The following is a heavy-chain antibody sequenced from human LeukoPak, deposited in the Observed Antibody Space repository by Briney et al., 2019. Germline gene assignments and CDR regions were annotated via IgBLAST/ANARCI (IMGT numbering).Heavy chain of an antibody. CDR1: GYTFTNSY. CDR3: ARIRDGYNDAYDI. V-gene: IGHV1-46*01. J-gene: IGHJ3*02. D-gene: IGHD5-24*01. Sequence: GASVKVSCKASGYTFTNSYIHWVRQAPGQVLEWMGLINPDGGNTSYAQNFQGRVTLTRDTSTSTVYMELSSLRSEDTAIYYCARIRDGYNDAYDIWGQGTVVTVPS. CDR2: INPDGGNT.